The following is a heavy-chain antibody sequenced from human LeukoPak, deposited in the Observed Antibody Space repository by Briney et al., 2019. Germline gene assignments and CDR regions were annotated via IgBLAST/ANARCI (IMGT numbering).Heavy chain of an antibody. V-gene: IGHV6-1*01. J-gene: IGHJ5*02. Sequence: SQTLSLTCAISGDSVSSNSVTWNWIRQSPSRGLEWLGRTYYRSTWYNDYAVSVRGRITVNPDTSKNQFSLHLNSVTPEDTAVYYCARRLTQYDCFDPWGQGILVTASS. CDR2: TYYRSTWYN. D-gene: IGHD2-2*01. CDR1: GDSVSSNSVT. CDR3: ARRLTQYDCFDP.